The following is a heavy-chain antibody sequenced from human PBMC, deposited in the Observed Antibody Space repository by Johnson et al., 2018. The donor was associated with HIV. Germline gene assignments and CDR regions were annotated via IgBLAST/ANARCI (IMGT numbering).Heavy chain of an antibody. J-gene: IGHJ3*02. CDR2: IYSGGST. CDR1: GFTVSSNY. D-gene: IGHD3-22*01. V-gene: IGHV3-53*05. CDR3: VRRFYDSSAFDI. Sequence: VHLVETGGGLIQPGGSLRLSCAASGFTVSSNYMTWVRQAPGKGLEWVSVIYSGGSTYYADSVKGRFTISRDNSKNTLFLQMNSLRAEDTAGYYCVRRFYDSSAFDIWGQGTMVIVSS.